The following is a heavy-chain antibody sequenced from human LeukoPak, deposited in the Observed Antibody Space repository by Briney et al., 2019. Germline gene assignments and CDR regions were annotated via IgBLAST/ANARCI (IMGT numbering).Heavy chain of an antibody. V-gene: IGHV1-24*01. CDR3: AGPNTRYYDSSGYYSNFDY. D-gene: IGHD3-22*01. CDR1: GYTLTELS. CDR2: FDPEDGET. J-gene: IGHJ4*02. Sequence: ASVKVSCKVSGYTLTELSMHWVRQAPGKGLEWMGGFDPEDGETIYAQKFQGRVTMTEDTSTDTAYMELSSLRSEDTAVYYCAGPNTRYYDSSGYYSNFDYWGQGTLVTVSS.